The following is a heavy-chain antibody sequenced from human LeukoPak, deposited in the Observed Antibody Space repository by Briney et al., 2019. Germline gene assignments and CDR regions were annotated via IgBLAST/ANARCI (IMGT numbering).Heavy chain of an antibody. J-gene: IGHJ4*02. V-gene: IGHV4-39*01. CDR2: IYYSGNT. Sequence: SETLSLTCTVSGGSISTSSYYWGWIRQPPGKGLEWIGSIYYSGNTYYNASLKSQVSISIDTSKNQFSLRLTSVTAADTAVYYCARQTGSGLFILPGGQGTLVTVSS. D-gene: IGHD3/OR15-3a*01. CDR1: GGSISTSSYY. CDR3: ARQTGSGLFILP.